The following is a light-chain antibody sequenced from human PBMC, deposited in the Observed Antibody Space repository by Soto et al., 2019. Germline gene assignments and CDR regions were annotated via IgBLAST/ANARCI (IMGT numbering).Light chain of an antibody. V-gene: IGKV1-9*01. J-gene: IGKJ5*01. CDR3: QQLFRYPLA. CDR2: GAS. Sequence: IQLPQSPSSLSASVGDRVTITCRASAGIVNYLAWYQQPPGKAPKLLIYGASTLQGGVPSRFTGSGSGTDFPLTSSSLQPEDLAPDHCQQLFRYPLAFGQGTRLEMK. CDR1: AGIVNY.